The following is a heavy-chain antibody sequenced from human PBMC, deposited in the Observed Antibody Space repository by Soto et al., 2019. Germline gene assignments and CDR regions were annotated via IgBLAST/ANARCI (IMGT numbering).Heavy chain of an antibody. CDR2: INPGGSIT. J-gene: IGHJ4*02. Sequence: EEQLVESGGGLVQPGGSLRLSCAASGFTFSSYWMHWVRQAPGKGLVWVSRINPGGSITASADSVKGRFTISRDNAKNLLYLQMHSLRGDDTAVYYFASVPTGKYVVWNYWCQGTLVTLSS. D-gene: IGHD2-8*02. CDR3: ASVPTGKYVVWNY. CDR1: GFTFSSYW. V-gene: IGHV3-74*01.